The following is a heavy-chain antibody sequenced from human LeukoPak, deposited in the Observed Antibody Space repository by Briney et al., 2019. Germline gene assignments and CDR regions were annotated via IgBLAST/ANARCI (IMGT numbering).Heavy chain of an antibody. CDR2: MSPNSGNT. D-gene: IGHD6-13*01. CDR3: ARGRTGYSSIWFDP. CDR1: RYTFTSYD. V-gene: IGHV1-8*03. J-gene: IGHJ5*02. Sequence: VASVKVSCKASRYTFTSYDINWVRQATGQGLEWMGWMSPNSGNTGYAQKFQGRVTITRNTSISTAYMELSSLRSEDTAVYYCARGRTGYSSIWFDPWGQGTLVTVSS.